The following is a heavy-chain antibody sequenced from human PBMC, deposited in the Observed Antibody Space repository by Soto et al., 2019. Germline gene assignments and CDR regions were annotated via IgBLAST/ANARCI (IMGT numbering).Heavy chain of an antibody. V-gene: IGHV3-74*01. D-gene: IGHD4-4*01. Sequence: EVQLVESGGGLVQPGGSLRLSCAASGFTFSSYWMHWVRQAPGKGLVWVSRIDSDGSSTNFADSVKGRFTISRDNAKNTLYLQMNSLRAEDTAVYYCARPRDYNYFDYGGQGTLVTVSS. J-gene: IGHJ4*02. CDR2: IDSDGSST. CDR3: ARPRDYNYFDY. CDR1: GFTFSSYW.